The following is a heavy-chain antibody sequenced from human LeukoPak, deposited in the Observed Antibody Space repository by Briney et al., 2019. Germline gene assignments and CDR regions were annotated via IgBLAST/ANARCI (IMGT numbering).Heavy chain of an antibody. CDR2: INSEGSST. D-gene: IGHD5-18*01. CDR1: GFSFRTNW. V-gene: IGHV3-74*01. CDR3: AAAPLSTYTYTLGS. J-gene: IGHJ5*02. Sequence: GGSLRLSCAASGFSFRTNWMHWVRQAPGKGLVWVSRINSEGSSTNYADSVNGRFTISRDNAKNTLYLQMSSLRVEDTAVYYCAAAPLSTYTYTLGSWGQGSLVTVSS.